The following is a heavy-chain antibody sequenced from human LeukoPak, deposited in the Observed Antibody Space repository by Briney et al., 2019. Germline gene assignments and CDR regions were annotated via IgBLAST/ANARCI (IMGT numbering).Heavy chain of an antibody. Sequence: GRSLRLSCAASGFTFSSYAMSWVRQAPGKGRGWVSAISGSGGSTYYADSVKGRFTISRDNSKNTLYLQMNSLRAEDTAVYYCAKDREDIVVVPAARWGQGTLVTVSS. D-gene: IGHD2-2*01. J-gene: IGHJ4*02. V-gene: IGHV3-23*01. CDR3: AKDREDIVVVPAAR. CDR2: ISGSGGST. CDR1: GFTFSSYA.